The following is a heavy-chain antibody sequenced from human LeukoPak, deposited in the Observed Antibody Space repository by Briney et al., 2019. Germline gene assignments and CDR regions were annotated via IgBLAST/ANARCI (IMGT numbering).Heavy chain of an antibody. J-gene: IGHJ4*02. CDR1: GFTFSSYS. CDR2: IKEDGSEK. D-gene: IGHD5-24*01. CDR3: ARDGPRLEEIY. Sequence: GGSLRLSCAASGFTFSSYSMNWVRQAPGKGLEWVANIKEDGSEKDYVDSVKGRFTISRDNTKNSLYLQMNSLRVEDTAVYYCARDGPRLEEIYWGQGTLVTVSS. V-gene: IGHV3-7*01.